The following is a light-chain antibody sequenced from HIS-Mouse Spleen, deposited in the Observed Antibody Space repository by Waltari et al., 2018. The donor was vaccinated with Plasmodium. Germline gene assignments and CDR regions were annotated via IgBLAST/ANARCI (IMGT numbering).Light chain of an antibody. CDR3: YSTDSSGNHRV. V-gene: IGLV3-10*01. CDR1: ALPKKY. CDR2: EDS. J-gene: IGLJ3*02. Sequence: SYELTQPPSVSVSPGHTARITCSGDALPKKYAYWYQQKSGQAPVLVIYEDSKRPPGIPERVSGSSSGTMATLTISGAQVEDEADYYCYSTDSSGNHRVFGGGTKLTVL.